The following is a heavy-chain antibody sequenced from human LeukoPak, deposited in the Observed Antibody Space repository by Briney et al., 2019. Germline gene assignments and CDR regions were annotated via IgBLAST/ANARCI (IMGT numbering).Heavy chain of an antibody. CDR3: AKERCSSTICSDDY. CDR2: ISGSGDST. V-gene: IGHV3-23*01. J-gene: IGHJ4*02. Sequence: GGSLRLSCAASGFTFSSYAMSWVRQAPGNGLEWVSTISGSGDSTYYADSVKGRFTISRDNSKNTLYLQMNSLSAADTAVYYCAKERCSSTICSDDYWGQGTLVTVSS. D-gene: IGHD2-2*01. CDR1: GFTFSSYA.